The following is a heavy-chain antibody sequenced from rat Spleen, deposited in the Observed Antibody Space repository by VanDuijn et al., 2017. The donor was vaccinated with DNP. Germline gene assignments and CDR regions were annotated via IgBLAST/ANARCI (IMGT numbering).Heavy chain of an antibody. V-gene: IGHV5S13*01. CDR3: ASHDYSY. CDR1: KFTFSNYD. D-gene: IGHD1-1*01. J-gene: IGHJ2*01. Sequence: EVQLVESGGGLGQPGRSLKLSCAASKFTFSNYDMAWVRQAPTKGLEWVAAVSPSGGRTYYRDSVKGRFTVSRDNAKNTLYLQMDSLRSEDTATYYCASHDYSYWGQGVMVTVSS. CDR2: VSPSGGRT.